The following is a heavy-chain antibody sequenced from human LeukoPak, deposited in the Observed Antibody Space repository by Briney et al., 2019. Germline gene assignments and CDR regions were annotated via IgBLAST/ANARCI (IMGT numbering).Heavy chain of an antibody. CDR3: AIYPPRYDSSGYFSGGMNY. CDR1: GYTFTDYY. V-gene: IGHV1-69-2*01. CDR2: VDPEDGET. D-gene: IGHD3-22*01. Sequence: ASVKVSCKVSGYTFTDYYMHWVQQAPGKGLEWMGLVDPEDGETIYAEKFQGRVTITADTSTDTAYMELSSLRSEDTAVYYCAIYPPRYDSSGYFSGGMNYWGQGTLVTASS. J-gene: IGHJ4*02.